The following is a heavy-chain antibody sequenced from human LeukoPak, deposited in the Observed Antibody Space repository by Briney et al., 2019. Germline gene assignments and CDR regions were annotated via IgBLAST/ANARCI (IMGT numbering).Heavy chain of an antibody. Sequence: GGSLRLSCAASGFTVSSHYMNWVRQAPGKGLQWVSVLYSDGTTYYADSVKGRFTISRDNSKNTLYLQMNSLRAEDTAVYYCAKDLRDESSSWYRTWGAGGMDVWGQGTTVTVSS. CDR3: AKDLRDESSSWYRTWGAGGMDV. V-gene: IGHV3-53*01. CDR1: GFTVSSHY. D-gene: IGHD6-13*01. J-gene: IGHJ6*02. CDR2: LYSDGTT.